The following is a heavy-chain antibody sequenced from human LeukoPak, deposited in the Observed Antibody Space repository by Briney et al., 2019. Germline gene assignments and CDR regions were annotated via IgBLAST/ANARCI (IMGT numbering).Heavy chain of an antibody. D-gene: IGHD4-23*01. CDR1: GGSMSPYH. V-gene: IGHV4-59*12. J-gene: IGHJ4*02. Sequence: SETLSLTCTVSGGSMSPYHWGWIRQPPGKGLEWTGYIYYSGSTNYNPSLKSRVTISVDTSKNQFSLKLSSVTAADTAVYYCARGSARPTTVVTRGLDYWGQGTLVTVSS. CDR2: IYYSGST. CDR3: ARGSARPTTVVTRGLDY.